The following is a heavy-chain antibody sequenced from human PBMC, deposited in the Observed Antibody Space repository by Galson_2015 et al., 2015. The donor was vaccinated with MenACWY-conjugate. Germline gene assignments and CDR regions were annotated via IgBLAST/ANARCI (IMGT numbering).Heavy chain of an antibody. D-gene: IGHD1-26*01. CDR3: AGVFRWSRYYSYCMDV. J-gene: IGHJ6*02. CDR2: INSKGSTT. V-gene: IGHV3-74*01. CDR1: GFTFSSYW. Sequence: SLRLSCAASGFTFSSYWMHWVRQAPGKGLVWVSRINSKGSTTTYAKSVKGRFTISRDNAKNKLYLQMNSLRAEDTAVYYCAGVFRWSRYYSYCMDVWGQGSTVTVSS.